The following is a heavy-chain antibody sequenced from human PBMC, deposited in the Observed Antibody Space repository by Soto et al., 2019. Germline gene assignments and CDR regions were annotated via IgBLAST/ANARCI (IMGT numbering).Heavy chain of an antibody. D-gene: IGHD2-15*01. CDR3: ARDRYCSGDSCYPLDY. CDR2: ISPLFSTS. J-gene: IGHJ4*02. Sequence: QVQLVQSGAEVKKPGSSVKVSCKASGATFNNYVISWVRQAPGQGLEWMGGISPLFSTSNYAQRFQGRVTLTADKSTTTVHMELSSLRSEDTAVYYCARDRYCSGDSCYPLDYWGQGTLVTVSS. V-gene: IGHV1-69*06. CDR1: GATFNNYV.